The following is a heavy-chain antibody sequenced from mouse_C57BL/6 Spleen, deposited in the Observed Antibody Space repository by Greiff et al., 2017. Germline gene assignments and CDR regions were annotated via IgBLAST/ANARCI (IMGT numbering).Heavy chain of an antibody. Sequence: EVQLQQSGPELVKPGASVKIPCKASGYTFTDYNMDWVKQSHGKSLEWIGDINPNNGGTIYNQKFKGKATLTVDKSSSTAYMELRSLTSEDTAVYYCARRGYGSSLYAMDYWGQGTSVTVSS. CDR3: ARRGYGSSLYAMDY. D-gene: IGHD1-1*01. CDR2: INPNNGGT. CDR1: GYTFTDYN. J-gene: IGHJ4*01. V-gene: IGHV1-18*01.